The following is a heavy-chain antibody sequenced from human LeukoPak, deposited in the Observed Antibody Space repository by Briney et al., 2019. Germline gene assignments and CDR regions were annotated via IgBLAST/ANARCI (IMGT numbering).Heavy chain of an antibody. CDR1: NFSLSTSGVA. Sequence: ESGPTLVNPTQTLTLTCTFSNFSLSTSGVAVGWIRRPPGKALEWLALIYWNDDKRYSPSLKSRLTITKDTSKNQVVLTMTNMDPVDTATYYCAYPSQGPHVDYWGQGTLVTVSS. V-gene: IGHV2-5*01. J-gene: IGHJ4*02. CDR3: AYPSQGPHVDY. CDR2: IYWNDDK.